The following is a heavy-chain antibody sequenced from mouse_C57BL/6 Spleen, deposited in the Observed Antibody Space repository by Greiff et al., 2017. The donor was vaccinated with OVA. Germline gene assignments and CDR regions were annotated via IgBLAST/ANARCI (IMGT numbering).Heavy chain of an antibody. CDR2: ICPGDGDI. CDR1: GYAFSSSW. V-gene: IGHV1-82*01. Sequence: QVQLLQSGPGLVKPGASVKISCTASGYAFSSSWMNWVQQRPGKGLEWIGRICPGDGDINYTGKVKGRATLSADKSSSTAYMQLSSLTSEDAAVYFCARRPLPGDMDYWGKGTSVTVAS. J-gene: IGHJ4*01. D-gene: IGHD2-1*01. CDR3: ARRPLPGDMDY.